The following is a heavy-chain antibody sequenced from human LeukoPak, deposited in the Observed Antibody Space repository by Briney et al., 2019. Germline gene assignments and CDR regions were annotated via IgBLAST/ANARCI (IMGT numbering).Heavy chain of an antibody. J-gene: IGHJ4*02. V-gene: IGHV3-74*01. Sequence: PGGSLRLSCAASGFTFSSYWMHWVRQAPGKGLVWVSRMNSDGSTTSYADSVKGRFTISRDNAKNTLYLQMNSLRAEDTAVYYCARVFVYDSLSDLDYWGQGTLATVSS. CDR2: MNSDGSTT. D-gene: IGHD5/OR15-5a*01. CDR1: GFTFSSYW. CDR3: ARVFVYDSLSDLDY.